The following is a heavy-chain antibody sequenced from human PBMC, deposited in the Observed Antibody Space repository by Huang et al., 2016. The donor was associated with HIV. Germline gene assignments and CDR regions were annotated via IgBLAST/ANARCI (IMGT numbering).Heavy chain of an antibody. J-gene: IGHJ4*02. Sequence: QVHLQESGPGLVKPSETLSLTCSVSGGSITSHYWIWIRQPPGKGLGWIGNKYYSGSTNYNPSLRSRVTMSIDTSKNQFALKLSSVTAADTAVYYCARGLPLVGAMNFWGQGALVTVSS. CDR3: ARGLPLVGAMNF. V-gene: IGHV4-59*11. D-gene: IGHD1-26*01. CDR2: KYYSGST. CDR1: GGSITSHY.